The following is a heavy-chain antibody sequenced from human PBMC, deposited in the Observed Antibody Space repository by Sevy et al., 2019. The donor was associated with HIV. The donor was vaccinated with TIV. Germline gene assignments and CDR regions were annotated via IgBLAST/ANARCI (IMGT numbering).Heavy chain of an antibody. Sequence: SETLSLTCTVSGGSITSLYWNWIRQPPGKGLEWIANIYYNGHINYNPSLKSRVTLPLDTSKNQFSLRLSSVTAADTAMYYCAGENAWGRGYSWGQGTLVTV. V-gene: IGHV4-59*08. J-gene: IGHJ4*02. CDR1: GGSITSLY. CDR2: IYYNGHI. CDR3: AGENAWGRGYS. D-gene: IGHD1-26*01.